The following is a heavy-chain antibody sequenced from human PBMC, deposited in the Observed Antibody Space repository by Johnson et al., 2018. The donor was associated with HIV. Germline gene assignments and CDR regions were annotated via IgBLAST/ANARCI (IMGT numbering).Heavy chain of an antibody. D-gene: IGHD3-9*01. CDR3: ARHSDPWFVIGYYNGAFDI. V-gene: IGHV3-66*04. J-gene: IGHJ3*02. Sequence: VQLVESGGGLVQPGGSLRVSCAASGFTVSSNYMSWVRQAPGQGLEWVSVIYSGGGAYYTDSVKGRFTISRDNSKNTLYLQMNSLRAEDTAVYYCARHSDPWFVIGYYNGAFDIWGQGTMVTVSS. CDR2: IYSGGGA. CDR1: GFTVSSNY.